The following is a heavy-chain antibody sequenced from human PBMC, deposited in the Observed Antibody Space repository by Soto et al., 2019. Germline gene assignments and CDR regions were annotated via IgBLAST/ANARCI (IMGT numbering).Heavy chain of an antibody. CDR3: ARKISTAGHFDY. Sequence: KASETLSLTCAVYGGSFSGYYWSWIRQPPGKGLEWIGEINHSGSTNYNPSLKSRVTISVDTSKNQFSLKLSSVTAADTAVYYCARKISTAGHFDYWGQGTLVTVCS. D-gene: IGHD2-2*01. CDR2: INHSGST. CDR1: GGSFSGYY. V-gene: IGHV4-34*01. J-gene: IGHJ4*02.